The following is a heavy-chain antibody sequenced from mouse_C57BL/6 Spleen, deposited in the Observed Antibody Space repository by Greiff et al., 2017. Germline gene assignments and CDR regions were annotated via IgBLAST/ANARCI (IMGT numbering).Heavy chain of an antibody. V-gene: IGHV1-69*01. CDR1: GYTFTSYW. CDR2: IDPSDSYT. D-gene: IGHD4-1*01. Sequence: QVQLQQPGAELVMPGASVKLSCKASGYTFTSYWMHWVKQRPGQGLEWIGEIDPSDSYTNYNQKFKGKSTLTVDKSSSTAYMQLSSLTSEDSAVYYCARAQTGTGGDYWGQGTTLTVSS. J-gene: IGHJ2*01. CDR3: ARAQTGTGGDY.